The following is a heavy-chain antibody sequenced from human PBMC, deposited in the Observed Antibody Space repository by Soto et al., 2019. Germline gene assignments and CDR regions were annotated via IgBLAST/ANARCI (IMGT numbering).Heavy chain of an antibody. V-gene: IGHV3-7*01. CDR1: GFIFRGNW. CDR2: IKGDGSET. CDR3: ARLAGSWYSDL. J-gene: IGHJ2*01. Sequence: GGSLRLSCAASGFIFRGNWMTWFRQAPGKGLEWVANIKGDGSETFYVDSVKGRFTISRDNARNSLYLQMNSLRAEDTAVYYCARLAGSWYSDLWGRGTLVTVSS.